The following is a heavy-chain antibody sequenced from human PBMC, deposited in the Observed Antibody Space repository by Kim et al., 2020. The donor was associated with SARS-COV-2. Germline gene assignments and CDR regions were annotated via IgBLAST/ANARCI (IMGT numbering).Heavy chain of an antibody. D-gene: IGHD6-13*01. CDR2: ISSSSSYT. CDR1: GFTFSDYY. V-gene: IGHV3-11*06. J-gene: IGHJ2*01. CDR3: ASLLAAANWYFDL. Sequence: GGSLRLSCAASGFTFSDYYMSWIRQAPGKGLEWVSYISSSSSYTNYADSVKGRFTISRDNAKNSLYLQMNSLRAEDTAVYYCASLLAAANWYFDLWGRGTLVTVSS.